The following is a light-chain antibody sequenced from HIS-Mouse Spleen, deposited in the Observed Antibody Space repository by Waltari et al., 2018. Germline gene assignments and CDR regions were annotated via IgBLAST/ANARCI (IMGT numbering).Light chain of an antibody. J-gene: IGKJ1*01. CDR3: QQYRT. V-gene: IGKV1-5*03. CDR1: QSISSW. CDR2: KAS. Sequence: DIQMTQSPSTLSASVGDRVTITCRASQSISSWLAWYQQKPGKAPKLLIYKASSLESGVPSRSSGSGSGTEFTLTISSLQPDDFATYYCQQYRTFGQGTKVEIK.